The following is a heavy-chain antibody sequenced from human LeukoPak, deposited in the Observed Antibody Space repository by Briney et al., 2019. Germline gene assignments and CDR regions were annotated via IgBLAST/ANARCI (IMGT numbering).Heavy chain of an antibody. J-gene: IGHJ6*02. Sequence: GGSLRLSCAASGFTFSSYWMSWVRQAPGKGLEWVANIKQDGSEKYYVDSVKGRFTISRDNAKNSLYLQMNSLRAEDTAVYYCARDQGLGYGDWRYYYYGMDVWGQGTTVTVSS. V-gene: IGHV3-7*01. D-gene: IGHD4-17*01. CDR3: ARDQGLGYGDWRYYYYGMDV. CDR1: GFTFSSYW. CDR2: IKQDGSEK.